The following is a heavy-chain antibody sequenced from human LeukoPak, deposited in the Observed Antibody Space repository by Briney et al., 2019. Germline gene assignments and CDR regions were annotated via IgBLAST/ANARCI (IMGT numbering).Heavy chain of an antibody. CDR1: GGSFSDYY. J-gene: IGHJ4*02. D-gene: IGHD3-9*01. Sequence: SETLSLTCAAYGGSFSDYYWSWIRQPPGKGLEWIGEINHSGSTNYNPSLKSRVTISVDTSKNQFSLKLSSVTAADTAVYYCLLRYFDWSHQSGYYFDYWGQGTLVTVSS. V-gene: IGHV4-34*01. CDR3: LLRYFDWSHQSGYYFDY. CDR2: INHSGST.